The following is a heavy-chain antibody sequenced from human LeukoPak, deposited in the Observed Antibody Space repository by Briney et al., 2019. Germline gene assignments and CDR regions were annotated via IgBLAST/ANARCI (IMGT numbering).Heavy chain of an antibody. CDR2: LFYSGNS. V-gene: IGHV4-59*08. D-gene: IGHD3-16*01. Sequence: PSETLSLTCTVSGGSMSYYYWSWIRQPPGKGLEWIGNLFYSGNSNYNPSLKSRVTISIDTSKSQFSLKLTSVTAADTAVYYCARHLNTFDQGGASYHYIDVWGKGTTVAVSS. J-gene: IGHJ6*03. CDR3: ARHLNTFDQGGASYHYIDV. CDR1: GGSMSYYY.